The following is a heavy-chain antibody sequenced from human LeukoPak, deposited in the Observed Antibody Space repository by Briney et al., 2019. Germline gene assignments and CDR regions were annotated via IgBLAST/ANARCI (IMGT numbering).Heavy chain of an antibody. CDR1: GGYINNPTYY. CDR2: INHSGST. V-gene: IGHV4-39*07. J-gene: IGHJ3*02. CDR3: ARGRSVTMIVVVTHAFDI. D-gene: IGHD3-22*01. Sequence: SETLSLTCSVSGGYINNPTYYWSWIRQPPGKGLEWIGEINHSGSTNYNPSLKSRVTISVDTSKNQFSLKLSSVTAADTAVYYCARGRSVTMIVVVTHAFDIWGQGTMVTVSS.